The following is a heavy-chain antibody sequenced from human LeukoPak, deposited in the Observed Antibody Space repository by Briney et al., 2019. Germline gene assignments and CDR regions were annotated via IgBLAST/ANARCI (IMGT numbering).Heavy chain of an antibody. Sequence: ASVTVSCKASGYTFTSYDINWVRQDTGPGLEWMGWINPNSGNTGHAQKFQGRVTMTRNTSISTAYMELRSLRSDDTAVYYWSRDGSSSSWYFSLSVGNWFDPWGQGTLGTVSP. J-gene: IGHJ5*02. CDR1: GYTFTSYD. V-gene: IGHV1-8*01. CDR3: SRDGSSSSWYFSLSVGNWFDP. D-gene: IGHD6-13*01. CDR2: INPNSGNT.